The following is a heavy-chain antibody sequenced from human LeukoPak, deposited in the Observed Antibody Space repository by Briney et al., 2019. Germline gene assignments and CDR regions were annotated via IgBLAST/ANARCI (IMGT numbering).Heavy chain of an antibody. J-gene: IGHJ6*02. CDR2: ISNDGSNK. V-gene: IGHV3-30*18. CDR3: AKEVSYGSGSRKNFQYYGMDV. D-gene: IGHD3-10*01. CDR1: RFTFSTYA. Sequence: PGGSLRLSCAASRFTFSTYAIHWVRQAPGKGLEWVAVISNDGSNKYYPDSVKGRFTISRDNSKNTLYLQMNSLRTEDTAVYCCAKEVSYGSGSRKNFQYYGMDVWGQGTMVTVSS.